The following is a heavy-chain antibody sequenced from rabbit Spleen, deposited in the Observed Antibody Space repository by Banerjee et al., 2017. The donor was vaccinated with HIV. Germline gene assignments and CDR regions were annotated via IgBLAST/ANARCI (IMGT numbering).Heavy chain of an antibody. V-gene: IGHV1S45*01. J-gene: IGHJ3*01. CDR1: GFSFTSGYD. D-gene: IGHD2-1*01. CDR2: IATGSGST. CDR3: ARTVSDYGAPTRLDL. Sequence: QEQLEESGGDLVKPEGSLTLTCTASGFSFTSGYDMCWVRQAPGKGLELIGCIATGSGSTYYASWAKGRFTISKTSTTVPLQMTSLTDADTATYFCARTVSDYGAPTRLDLWGPGTLVTVS.